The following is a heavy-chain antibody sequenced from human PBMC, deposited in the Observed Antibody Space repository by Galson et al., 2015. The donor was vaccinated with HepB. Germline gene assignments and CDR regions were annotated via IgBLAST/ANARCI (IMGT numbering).Heavy chain of an antibody. D-gene: IGHD5-18*01. CDR3: ARGEGTQLWPRVPLDY. CDR2: ISPKTGNT. Sequence: SVKVSCKASDYTFTSYGINWVRQAPGQGLEWMGWISPKTGNTNSAQKLQGRVTMTTDTSTNTAYMELRSLRSDDTAVYYCARGEGTQLWPRVPLDYWGQGTLVTVSS. J-gene: IGHJ4*02. V-gene: IGHV1-18*01. CDR1: DYTFTSYG.